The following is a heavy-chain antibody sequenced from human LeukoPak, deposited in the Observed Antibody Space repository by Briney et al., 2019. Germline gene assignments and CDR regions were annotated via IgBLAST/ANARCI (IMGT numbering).Heavy chain of an antibody. V-gene: IGHV4-59*01. CDR2: IDHSGSA. CDR3: ARGTSPYYYYSSGYSFQH. CDR1: GGSIRSYY. Sequence: SETLSLTCTVSGGSIRSYYWSWIRQPPGKGLEWIGYIDHSGSANYNPSLKSRVAISVDTSKNQFSLKLSSVTAADTAIYYCARGTSPYYYYSSGYSFQHWGQGTLLTVSS. D-gene: IGHD3-22*01. J-gene: IGHJ1*01.